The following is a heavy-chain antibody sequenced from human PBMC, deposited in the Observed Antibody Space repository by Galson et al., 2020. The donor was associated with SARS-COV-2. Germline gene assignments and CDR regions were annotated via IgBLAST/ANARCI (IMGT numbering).Heavy chain of an antibody. Sequence: SGPTLVKPTQTLTLTCSFSGFSLTNGGEGVGWIRQPPGKALEWLALIYWNDDKRYSASLKSRLTITKDTSKKQVVLTMTNMNPVDTATYYCALKYDWSDGMDVWGQGTTVTVSS. V-gene: IGHV2-5*01. CDR2: IYWNDDK. CDR1: GFSLTNGGEG. J-gene: IGHJ6*02. CDR3: ALKYDWSDGMDV. D-gene: IGHD1-1*01.